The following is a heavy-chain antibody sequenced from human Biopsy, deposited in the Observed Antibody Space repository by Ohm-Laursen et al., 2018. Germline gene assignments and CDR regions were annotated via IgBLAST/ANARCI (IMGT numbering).Heavy chain of an antibody. J-gene: IGHJ3*02. CDR1: SDSIYDYY. V-gene: IGHV4-4*07. CDR3: ARGTGRYYVYGAFDI. D-gene: IGHD1-26*01. CDR2: IYTSGSP. Sequence: TLSFTSTVSSDSIYDYYWGWIPPPSGLGLVWISRIYTSGSPNYDHSLERRVTFSEDTSKNQYPLNLRSVTAAEAFVYYCARGTGRYYVYGAFDIWGQGTVVTVSS.